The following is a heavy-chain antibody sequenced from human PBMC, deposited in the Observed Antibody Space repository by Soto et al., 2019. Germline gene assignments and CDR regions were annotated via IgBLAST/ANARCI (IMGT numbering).Heavy chain of an antibody. CDR1: GGTFSNYA. CDR3: ARDAIFGMVIRGIDYYSGMDV. CDR2: IIPIFGTT. J-gene: IGHJ6*02. Sequence: QVQLVQSGAAVKKPGSSVKVSCKASGGTFSNYAISWVRQAPGHGLEWMGGIIPIFGTTNYAQKFQGRVTILADESTSTAYMELSSQRSEDTAVYYCARDAIFGMVIRGIDYYSGMDVWGQGTTVTVSS. D-gene: IGHD3-3*01. V-gene: IGHV1-69*01.